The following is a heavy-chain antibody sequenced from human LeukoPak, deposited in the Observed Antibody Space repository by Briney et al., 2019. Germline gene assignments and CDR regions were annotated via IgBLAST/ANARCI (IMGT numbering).Heavy chain of an antibody. V-gene: IGHV3-30*18. CDR1: GFTFSSYG. J-gene: IGHJ4*02. CDR3: AKSNPTYYYDSSGYEDFDY. CDR2: ISYDGSNK. D-gene: IGHD3-22*01. Sequence: GGSLRLSCAASGFTFSSYGMHWVRQAPGKGLEWVAVISYDGSNKYYADSVKGRFTISRDNSKNTLYLQMNSLRAEDTAVYHCAKSNPTYYYDSSGYEDFDYWGQGTLVTVSS.